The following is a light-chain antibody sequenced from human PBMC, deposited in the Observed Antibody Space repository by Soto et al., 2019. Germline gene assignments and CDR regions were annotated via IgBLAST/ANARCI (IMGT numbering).Light chain of an antibody. Sequence: QAVVTQEPSFSVSPGRTVTLTCGFSSGSVSTSYYPSWYQQTPGQAPRTLIYSTNTRSSGVPDRFSGSILGNKAALTITGAQADDESDYYCVLYMGSGIWVFGGGTKLTVL. CDR1: SGSVSTSYY. CDR3: VLYMGSGIWV. J-gene: IGLJ3*02. CDR2: STN. V-gene: IGLV8-61*01.